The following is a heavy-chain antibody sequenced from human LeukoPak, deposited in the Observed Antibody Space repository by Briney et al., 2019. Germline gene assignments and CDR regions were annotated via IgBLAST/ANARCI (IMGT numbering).Heavy chain of an antibody. V-gene: IGHV3-9*01. D-gene: IGHD3-10*01. J-gene: IGHJ6*03. CDR2: ISWNSGSI. Sequence: GGSLRLSCAASGFTFDDYAMHWVRQAPGKGLEWVSGISWNSGSIDYADSVKGRFTIPRDNAKNSLYLQMNSLRPEDTALYYCAKDTYYYGSGSYPPSYYYFYMDVWGKGTTVTVSS. CDR3: AKDTYYYGSGSYPPSYYYFYMDV. CDR1: GFTFDDYA.